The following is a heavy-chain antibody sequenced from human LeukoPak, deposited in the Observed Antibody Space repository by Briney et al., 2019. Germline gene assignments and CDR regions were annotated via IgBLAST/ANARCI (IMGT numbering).Heavy chain of an antibody. CDR3: ARTRTARDTTEDAFDI. CDR2: IYTSGST. V-gene: IGHV4-4*07. CDR1: GGSISSYY. D-gene: IGHD1-1*01. Sequence: ASETLSLTCTVSGGSISSYYWSWLRQPAGKGLEWIGRIYTSGSTNYNPSLKSRVTMSVDTSKNQFSLKLSSVTAADTAVYYCARTRTARDTTEDAFDIWGQGTMVTVSS. J-gene: IGHJ3*02.